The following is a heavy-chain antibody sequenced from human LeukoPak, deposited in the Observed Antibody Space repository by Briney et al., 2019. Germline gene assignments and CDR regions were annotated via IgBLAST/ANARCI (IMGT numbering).Heavy chain of an antibody. CDR3: VRGPVVVVITTLGNWFDP. J-gene: IGHJ5*02. V-gene: IGHV4-39*01. CDR2: IYYSGST. D-gene: IGHD3-22*01. CDR1: GGSISSSSYY. Sequence: KPSETLSLTCTVSGGSISSSSYYWGWIRQPPGKGLEWIGSIYYSGSTYYNPSLKSRVTISVDTSKNQFSLKLSSVTAADTAVYYCVRGPVVVVITTLGNWFDPWGQGTLVTVSS.